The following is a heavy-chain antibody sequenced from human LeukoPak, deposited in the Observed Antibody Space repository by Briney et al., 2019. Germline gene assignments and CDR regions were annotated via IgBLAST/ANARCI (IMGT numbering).Heavy chain of an antibody. CDR3: AKDRSGSYGLFDY. CDR1: GFTFSSYA. D-gene: IGHD1-26*01. Sequence: GRSLRLSCAASGFTFSSYAMHWVRQAPGKGLEWVAVISYDGSNKYYADSVKGRFTISRDNSKNTLYLQMNSLRAEDTAVYYCAKDRSGSYGLFDYWGQGTLGTVSS. CDR2: ISYDGSNK. J-gene: IGHJ4*02. V-gene: IGHV3-30*04.